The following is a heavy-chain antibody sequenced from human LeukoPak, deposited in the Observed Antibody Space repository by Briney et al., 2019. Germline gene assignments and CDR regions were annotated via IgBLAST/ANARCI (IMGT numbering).Heavy chain of an antibody. CDR3: ARGVGGLGNMDV. CDR2: MSPKSGNT. D-gene: IGHD3-16*01. V-gene: IGHV1-8*01. J-gene: IGHJ6*03. Sequence: ASVTVSCKASGYTFISYDIDWVRQATGQGLGGMGWMSPKSGNTDYAQKFQGRVTMTRNTSINTAYLELSSLRSDDTAVYFCARGVGGLGNMDVWGKGTTVIIS. CDR1: GYTFISYD.